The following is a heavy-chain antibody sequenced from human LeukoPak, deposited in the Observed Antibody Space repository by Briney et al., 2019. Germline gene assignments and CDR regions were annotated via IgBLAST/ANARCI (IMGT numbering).Heavy chain of an antibody. CDR1: GYTFTGYY. D-gene: IGHD3-22*01. CDR3: ARDPDYYDSSGYGDY. V-gene: IGHV1-2*02. J-gene: IGHJ4*02. Sequence: ASVKVSCKASGYTFTGYYMHWVRQAPGQGLEWMGWINPNSGGTNYAQKFQGRVTMTRDTSFSTAYMELSRLRSDDTAVYYCARDPDYYDSSGYGDYWGQGTLVTVSS. CDR2: INPNSGGT.